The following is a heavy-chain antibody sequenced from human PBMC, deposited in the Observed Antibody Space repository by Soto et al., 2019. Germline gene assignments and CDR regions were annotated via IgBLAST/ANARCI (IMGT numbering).Heavy chain of an antibody. Sequence: QVQLVESGGGVVRPGRSLRLACEASGFSFSTYGMHWVRQAPGKGLQWVAVIWYDGTNTYYADSVKGRFTISRDNSKVTLYLEMNNLRAEDTAVYYCARVEAPLIHSDHYYYGMDVWGQGTTVTVSS. V-gene: IGHV3-33*01. CDR3: ARVEAPLIHSDHYYYGMDV. CDR2: IWYDGTNT. D-gene: IGHD5-18*01. J-gene: IGHJ6*02. CDR1: GFSFSTYG.